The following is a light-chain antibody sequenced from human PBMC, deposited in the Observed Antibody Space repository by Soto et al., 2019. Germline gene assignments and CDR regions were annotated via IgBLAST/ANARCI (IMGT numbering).Light chain of an antibody. CDR2: DVS. CDR1: SSDVGGYNF. J-gene: IGLJ1*01. CDR3: SSYTSSSTQV. Sequence: SVLTQPASVSGSPGQSITISCTGTSSDVGGYNFVSWYQCHPGKAPKLMIYDVSNRPSGASTRFSGSKSGNTASLTISGLQAEDEADYYCSSYTSSSTQVFGTGTKVTVL. V-gene: IGLV2-14*03.